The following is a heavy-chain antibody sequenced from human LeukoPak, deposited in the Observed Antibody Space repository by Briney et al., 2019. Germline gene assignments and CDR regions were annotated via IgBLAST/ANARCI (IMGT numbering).Heavy chain of an antibody. J-gene: IGHJ4*02. Sequence: GGSLRLSCAASGFTFDNYGMGWARQVPGKGLEWVSSINGNGGSTAYADSVKGRFTISRDNVKNSLYLQMNSLRAEDTAFYYCVRHDFWSGFKGGDYWGQGTLVTVSS. CDR3: VRHDFWSGFKGGDY. D-gene: IGHD3-3*01. V-gene: IGHV3-20*04. CDR2: INGNGGST. CDR1: GFTFDNYG.